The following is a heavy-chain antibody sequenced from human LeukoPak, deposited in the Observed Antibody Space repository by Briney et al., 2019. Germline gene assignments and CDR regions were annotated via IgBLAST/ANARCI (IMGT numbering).Heavy chain of an antibody. Sequence: ASVKVSCKASGYSFTVYYMHWVRQAPGQGLEWMGWINPNSGGTNYAEKFQGRVTMTRDTAISTAYMEVNRLRSDDAAMYYCARDISTATVTPRMVWFDPWGQETRVIVSS. J-gene: IGHJ5*02. V-gene: IGHV1-2*02. CDR3: ARDISTATVTPRMVWFDP. CDR2: INPNSGGT. D-gene: IGHD4-17*01. CDR1: GYSFTVYY.